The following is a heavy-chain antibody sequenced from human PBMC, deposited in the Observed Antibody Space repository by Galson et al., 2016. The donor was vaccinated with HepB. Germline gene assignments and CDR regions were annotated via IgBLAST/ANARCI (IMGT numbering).Heavy chain of an antibody. CDR2: TRNKANSYTT. D-gene: IGHD3-10*01. CDR3: VRYRMVRGYRYFDY. V-gene: IGHV3-72*01. J-gene: IGHJ4*02. Sequence: SLRLSCAASGFTFSDHYMDWVRQAPGKGLEWVGRTRNKANSYTTEYAASVKGRFTISRDDSKNSLYLQMNSLKTEDTAVYYCVRYRMVRGYRYFDYWGQGTLVTVSS. CDR1: GFTFSDHY.